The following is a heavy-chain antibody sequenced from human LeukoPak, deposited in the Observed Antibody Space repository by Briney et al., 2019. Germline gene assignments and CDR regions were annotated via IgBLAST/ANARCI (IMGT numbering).Heavy chain of an antibody. D-gene: IGHD3-10*01. CDR1: GYTFTSYG. CDR2: ISAYNGNT. V-gene: IGHV1-18*01. CDR3: ARDRSAPYYGSGSYLDY. Sequence: ASVKVSCKASGYTFTSYGISWVRQAPGQGLEWMGWISAYNGNTNYAQKLQGRVTITTDTSTSTAYMELRSLRSDDTAVYYCARDRSAPYYGSGSYLDYWGQGTLVTVSS. J-gene: IGHJ4*02.